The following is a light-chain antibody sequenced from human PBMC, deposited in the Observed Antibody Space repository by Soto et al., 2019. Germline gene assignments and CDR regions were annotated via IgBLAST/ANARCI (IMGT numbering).Light chain of an antibody. CDR1: QGITSW. V-gene: IGKV1-12*01. CDR3: QQTDNFPLT. J-gene: IGKJ4*01. CDR2: AAS. Sequence: DIQMTQSPSTVSASVGDRVTITCRASQGITSWLAWYQQKPGKAPRLLIYAASTLQSGIPSRFSGSESGTDFTLTISSLQPEDFAIYYCQQTDNFPLTFGGGTKVEIK.